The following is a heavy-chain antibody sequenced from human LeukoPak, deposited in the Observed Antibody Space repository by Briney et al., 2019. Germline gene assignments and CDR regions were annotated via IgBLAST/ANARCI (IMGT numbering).Heavy chain of an antibody. CDR3: AGTQNRNVGIDP. Sequence: ASVKVSCKASGGTFSSYAISELRQAPRQGLEWMGRIIPILCIENYAQKFQGTVTIIADKSTSTAYMELSSLRSQDTAVYYRAGTQNRNVGIDPWSQATLVTV. V-gene: IGHV1-69*04. J-gene: IGHJ5*02. CDR2: IIPILCIE. CDR1: GGTFSSYA. D-gene: IGHD1-14*01.